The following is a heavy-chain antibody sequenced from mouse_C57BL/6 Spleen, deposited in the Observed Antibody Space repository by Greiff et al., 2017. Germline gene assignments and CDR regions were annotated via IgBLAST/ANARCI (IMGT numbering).Heavy chain of an antibody. CDR3: TRYDGCGCYY. CDR2: IDPAGSYT. D-gene: IGHD2-2*01. Sequence: VQLQQPGAELVKPGASVKLSCKASGYTFTSYWMQWVKQRPGQGLEWIGKIDPAGSYTNYNQKFKGKATLTVDTSSSTAYMQLSSLTSEASAVYYCTRYDGCGCYYWGQGTTLTVSS. V-gene: IGHV1-50*01. CDR1: GYTFTSYW. J-gene: IGHJ2*01.